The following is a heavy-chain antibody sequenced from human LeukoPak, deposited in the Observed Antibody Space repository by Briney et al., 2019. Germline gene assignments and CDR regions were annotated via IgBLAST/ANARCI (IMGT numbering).Heavy chain of an antibody. CDR2: IKPKTDGETT. J-gene: IGHJ4*02. D-gene: IGHD2-21*01. CDR3: ITPLPYSAQ. CDR1: GFTFSSYW. V-gene: IGHV3-15*01. Sequence: GGSLRLSCAASGFTFSSYWMSWVRQAPGKGLEWVGRIKPKTDGETTEYAAPVKGRFSISRDDSKNMLYLQMNSLKTEDTAVYYCITPLPYSAQGGQGTLVTVSS.